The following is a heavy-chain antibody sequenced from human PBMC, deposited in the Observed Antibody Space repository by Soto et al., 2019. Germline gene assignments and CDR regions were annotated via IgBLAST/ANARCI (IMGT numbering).Heavy chain of an antibody. V-gene: IGHV3-9*01. Sequence: GGSLRLSCAASGFTFDDYAMHWVRQAPGKGLEWVSGISWNSGSIGYSESVKGRFTISRDNAKNSLYLQMNSLRAEDTALYYCAKDIGLGIAVSVDYWGQGTLVTVSS. J-gene: IGHJ4*02. CDR2: ISWNSGSI. CDR1: GFTFDDYA. D-gene: IGHD6-19*01. CDR3: AKDIGLGIAVSVDY.